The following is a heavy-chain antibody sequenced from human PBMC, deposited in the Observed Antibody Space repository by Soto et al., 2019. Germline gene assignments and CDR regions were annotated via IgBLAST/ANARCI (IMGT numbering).Heavy chain of an antibody. CDR1: GYTFTVYY. CDR2: INPNSGGT. D-gene: IGHD2-15*01. J-gene: IGHJ4*02. V-gene: IGHV1-2*04. Sequence: ASVKVSCKASGYTFTVYYMHWVRQAPGQGLEWMGWINPNSGGTNYAQKFQGWVTMTRDTSISTAYMELSRLRSDDTAVYYCARLSSVDCSDRSCHDGFDYWGQGTLVTVSS. CDR3: ARLSSVDCSDRSCHDGFDY.